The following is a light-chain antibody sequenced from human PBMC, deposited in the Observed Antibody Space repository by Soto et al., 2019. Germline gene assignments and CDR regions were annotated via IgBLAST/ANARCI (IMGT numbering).Light chain of an antibody. Sequence: EIVLTQSPDTLSLSPGEGASLSCRAGQSVHTFLAWYQQKPGQAPRLLIYGASTRATGVPARFSGSGSGTDFTLTISSLEPEDFAVYYCHQRSNWPPDTFGQGTRLEI. CDR2: GAS. CDR1: QSVHTF. J-gene: IGKJ5*01. V-gene: IGKV3-11*01. CDR3: HQRSNWPPDT.